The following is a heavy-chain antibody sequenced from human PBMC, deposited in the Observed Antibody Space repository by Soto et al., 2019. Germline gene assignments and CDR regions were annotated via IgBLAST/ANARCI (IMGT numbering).Heavy chain of an antibody. CDR3: AREDVKGNYYGSGSYSVGLDY. Sequence: SETLSLTCTVAGGSISSYYWSWIRHHAGKGLEWIGRIYTSGSTNYNPSLKSRVTMSVDTSKNQFSLKLSSVTAADTAVYYCAREDVKGNYYGSGSYSVGLDYWGQGTLVTVSS. CDR1: GGSISSYY. CDR2: IYTSGST. V-gene: IGHV4-4*07. D-gene: IGHD3-10*01. J-gene: IGHJ4*02.